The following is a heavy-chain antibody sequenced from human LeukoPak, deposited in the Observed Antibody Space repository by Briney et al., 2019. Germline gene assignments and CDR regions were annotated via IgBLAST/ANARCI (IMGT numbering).Heavy chain of an antibody. J-gene: IGHJ6*02. V-gene: IGHV3-21*01. CDR3: AREGTVTTGYGMDV. D-gene: IGHD4-17*01. Sequence: GGSLRLSCAASGFTFSSYAMIWVRQAPGRGLEWLSSISTGTSHTYYVDSVKGRFTISRDNAKNSLYLQMNSLRAEDTAVYYCAREGTVTTGYGMDVWGQGTTVTVSS. CDR2: ISTGTSHT. CDR1: GFTFSSYA.